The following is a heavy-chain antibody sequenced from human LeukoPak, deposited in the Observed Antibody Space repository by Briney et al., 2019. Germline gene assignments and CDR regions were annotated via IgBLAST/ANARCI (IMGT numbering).Heavy chain of an antibody. CDR3: ARGPHLSGWFDP. J-gene: IGHJ5*02. CDR1: GGSINSSSYF. D-gene: IGHD3-10*01. Sequence: SETLSLTCTVSGGSINSSSYFWGWIRQPPGKGLEWIGSVYYSGSTYYNPSLKSRVTISVDTSKNQFSLKLRFVTAADTAVYYCARGPHLSGWFDPWGQGTLVTVSS. CDR2: VYYSGST. V-gene: IGHV4-39*07.